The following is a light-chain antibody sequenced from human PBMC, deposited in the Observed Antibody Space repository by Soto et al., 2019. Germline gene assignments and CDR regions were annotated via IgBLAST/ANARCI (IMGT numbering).Light chain of an antibody. CDR1: SSDVGPYNS. CDR2: KGT. Sequence: QSALSQPASVSGSPGQSITISCTGTSSDVGPYNSVSWYQQHPHRAPQVIIYKGTQRPSGVSNRFSGSTSGNAASLTISALEADDEADYFCCSYAPASPCVFGNGSKGTVL. CDR3: CSYAPASPCV. J-gene: IGLJ1*01. V-gene: IGLV2-23*01.